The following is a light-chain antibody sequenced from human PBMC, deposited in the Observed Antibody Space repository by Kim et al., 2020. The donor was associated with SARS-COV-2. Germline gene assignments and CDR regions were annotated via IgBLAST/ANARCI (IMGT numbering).Light chain of an antibody. Sequence: QSVLTQPSSVSAAPGQRVTISCAGGSSNIGRNDVCWYQQFPGTAPRLIIYDNDQRPSGIPDRFSASKSGTSATLGITGLQTGDEADYYCGTWDSSLSAVLGGGTQLTVL. CDR2: DND. CDR1: SSNIGRND. CDR3: GTWDSSLSAV. J-gene: IGLJ3*02. V-gene: IGLV1-51*01.